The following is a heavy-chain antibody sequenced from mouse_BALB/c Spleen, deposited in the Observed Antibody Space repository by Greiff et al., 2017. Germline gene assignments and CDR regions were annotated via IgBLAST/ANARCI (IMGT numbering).Heavy chain of an antibody. J-gene: IGHJ4*01. D-gene: IGHD1-1*01. CDR2: INPYYGST. CDR1: GYSFTDYI. CDR3: ARKDYGSSYGGAMDY. Sequence: VQLQQTGPELVKPGASVKISCKASGYSFTDYIMLWVKQSHGKSLEWIGNINPYYGSTSYNLKFKGKATLTVDKSSSTAYMQLNSLTSEDSAVYYCARKDYGSSYGGAMDYWGQGTSVTVSS. V-gene: IGHV1-39*01.